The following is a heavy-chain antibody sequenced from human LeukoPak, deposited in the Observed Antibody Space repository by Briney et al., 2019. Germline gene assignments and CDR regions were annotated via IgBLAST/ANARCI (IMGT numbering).Heavy chain of an antibody. CDR1: GYTFTSYG. CDR3: ARDPRIVGATTRFDY. CDR2: ISAYNGNT. J-gene: IGHJ4*02. D-gene: IGHD1-26*01. V-gene: IGHV1-18*01. Sequence: GASVKVSCKASGYTFTSYGISWVRQAPGQGLEWMGWISAYNGNTNYAQKLQGRVTMTTDTSTSTAYMELRSLRSDDTAVYYCARDPRIVGATTRFDYWSQGTLVTVSS.